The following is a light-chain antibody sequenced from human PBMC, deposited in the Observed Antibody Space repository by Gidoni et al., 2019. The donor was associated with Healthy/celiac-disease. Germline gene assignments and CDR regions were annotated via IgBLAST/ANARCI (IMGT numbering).Light chain of an antibody. V-gene: IGKV1-39*01. Sequence: DIQMTQSPSSLSASVGDRVTSTCRASQSISSYLNWYQQKPGKAPKLLIDAASSLQSGVPSRFSGSGSGTDFTLTISRLQPEDFATYYCQQSYSTPWTFGQGTKVEIK. CDR2: AAS. CDR3: QQSYSTPWT. J-gene: IGKJ1*01. CDR1: QSISSY.